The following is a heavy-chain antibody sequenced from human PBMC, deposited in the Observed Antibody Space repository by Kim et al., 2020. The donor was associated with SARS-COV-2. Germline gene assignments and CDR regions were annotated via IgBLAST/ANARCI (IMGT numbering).Heavy chain of an antibody. V-gene: IGHV3-23*03. J-gene: IGHJ4*02. CDR3: AKGGIHQSFDY. Sequence: GGSLRLSCAASGFTFSSYAMSWVRQAPGKGLEWVSVIYSGGSSTYYADSVKGRFTISRDNSKNTLYLQMNSLRAEDTAVYYCAKGGIHQSFDYWGQGTLVTVSS. D-gene: IGHD5-18*01. CDR1: GFTFSSYA. CDR2: IYSGGSST.